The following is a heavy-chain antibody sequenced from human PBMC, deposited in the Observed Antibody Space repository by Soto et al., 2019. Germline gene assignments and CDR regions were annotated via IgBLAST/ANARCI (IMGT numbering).Heavy chain of an antibody. Sequence: GGSLRLSCAVSGFTFSSYWMSWVRQAPGKGLEWVANIKQDGSEKYYVDSVKGRFTISRDNAKNSLYLQMNSLRAEDTAVYYCARARFTMVPFDYWGQGTLVTVSS. J-gene: IGHJ4*02. D-gene: IGHD3-10*01. V-gene: IGHV3-7*01. CDR1: GFTFSSYW. CDR2: IKQDGSEK. CDR3: ARARFTMVPFDY.